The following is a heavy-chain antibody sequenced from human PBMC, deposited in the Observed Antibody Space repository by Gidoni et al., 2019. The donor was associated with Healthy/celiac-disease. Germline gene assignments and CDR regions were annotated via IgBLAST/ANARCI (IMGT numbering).Heavy chain of an antibody. CDR3: ARGGMYAYY. CDR2: IYTNGKL. Sequence: QVPLQASGPGLVESSGTLSLTCLVSGGSMSSYYWTWNRQPPGQGMEWIGYIYTNGKLDYNPALMSRITISGDTSRSQCSLKFNSVTVADTAVYDGARGGMYAYYWGQGTLVTVSS. CDR1: GGSMSSYY. J-gene: IGHJ4*02. V-gene: IGHV4-59*01. D-gene: IGHD2-8*01.